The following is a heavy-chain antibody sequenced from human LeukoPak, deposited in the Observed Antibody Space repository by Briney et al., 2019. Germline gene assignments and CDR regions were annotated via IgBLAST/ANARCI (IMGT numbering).Heavy chain of an antibody. CDR3: ARVGSSGSLGLYDY. CDR1: GFTFDDYG. D-gene: IGHD3-22*01. V-gene: IGHV3-20*04. Sequence: GGSLSLSCAASGFTFDDYGMSWVRQAPGKGLEWVSGINWNGGSTGYADSVKGRLTISRDNAKNSLYLQMNSLRAEDTALYYCARVGSSGSLGLYDYWGQGTLVTVSS. CDR2: INWNGGST. J-gene: IGHJ4*02.